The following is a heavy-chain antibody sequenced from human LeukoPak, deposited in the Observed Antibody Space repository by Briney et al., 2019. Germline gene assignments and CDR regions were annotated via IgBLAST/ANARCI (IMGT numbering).Heavy chain of an antibody. CDR1: GNTFDGYY. D-gene: IGHD6-19*01. Sequence: ASVKVSCKASGNTFDGYYFHWVRQAPGQGLEWMGWINSRSGATNYAQKFQGRVTMTRDTSISTAYMDLSRLTSDDTAVYYCATNRDPGGWYDLAHWGQGTLVTVSS. V-gene: IGHV1-2*02. CDR2: INSRSGAT. J-gene: IGHJ4*02. CDR3: ATNRDPGGWYDLAH.